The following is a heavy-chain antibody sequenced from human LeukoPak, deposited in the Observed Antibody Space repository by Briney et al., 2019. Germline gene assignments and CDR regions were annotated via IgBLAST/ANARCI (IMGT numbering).Heavy chain of an antibody. CDR3: ARIPDVSGWPFDY. J-gene: IGHJ4*02. D-gene: IGHD6-19*01. V-gene: IGHV4-59*01. CDR2: IRYSGRT. CDR1: DGSINSDF. Sequence: SETLSLTCTASDGSINSDFWTWIRQPPGKGLEWIGYIRYSGRTSYNPSLKSRVSISIDTSKNLFSLKLRSVTTADTAIYYCARIPDVSGWPFDYWGQGTPVTVSS.